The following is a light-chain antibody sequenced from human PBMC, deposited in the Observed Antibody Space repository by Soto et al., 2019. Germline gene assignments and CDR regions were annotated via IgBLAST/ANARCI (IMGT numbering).Light chain of an antibody. J-gene: IGKJ2*01. CDR3: QQYNTYPMYT. V-gene: IGKV1-5*01. Sequence: DIQMTQSPSTLSASVGDRVTITCWASQSISSWLAWYQQKPGKAPKLLIYDASSLESGVPSRFSGSGSGTEVTLTISSLQPDDFATYYCQQYNTYPMYTFGQGTKLEIK. CDR1: QSISSW. CDR2: DAS.